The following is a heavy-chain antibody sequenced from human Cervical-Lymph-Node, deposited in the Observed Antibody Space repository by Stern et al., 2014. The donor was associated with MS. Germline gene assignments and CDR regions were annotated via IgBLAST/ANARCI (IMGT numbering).Heavy chain of an antibody. V-gene: IGHV5-51*03. CDR1: GYNFINYW. CDR2: IYPGDSDI. CDR3: ARWSVACDH. Sequence: EVQLVESGTEVKEPGESLKISCKTSGYNFINYWIAWVRQVPGKGLEWIGIIYPGDSDIRYSPSFQGHVTMSVDKSKTTAYLQWNSLKASDSAVYYCARWSVACDHWGQGALITVSS. D-gene: IGHD2-21*01. J-gene: IGHJ4*02.